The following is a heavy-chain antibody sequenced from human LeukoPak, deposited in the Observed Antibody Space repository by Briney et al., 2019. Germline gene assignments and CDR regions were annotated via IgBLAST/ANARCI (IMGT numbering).Heavy chain of an antibody. CDR2: ISSSSSII. D-gene: IGHD5-18*01. CDR3: ARWSWGGYSYGPTAMIFYY. Sequence: GGSLRLSCAASGFTFRSYAMSWVRQAPGRGLEWVSYISSSSSIIYYADSVKGRFTISRDKAKNSLYLKMNSLRAEDTAVYYGARWSWGGYSYGPTAMIFYYWGQGTLVTVSS. V-gene: IGHV3-21*01. CDR1: GFTFRSYA. J-gene: IGHJ4*02.